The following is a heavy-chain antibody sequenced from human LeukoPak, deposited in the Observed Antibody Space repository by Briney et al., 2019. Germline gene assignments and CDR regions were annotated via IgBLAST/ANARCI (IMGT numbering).Heavy chain of an antibody. J-gene: IGHJ4*02. Sequence: NPGGSLRLXCAASGFTFSSYGVHWVRQAPGKGLEWVAFIRYDGSNKYYADSVKGRFTISRDNSKNTLYLQMNSLRAEDTAVYYGHSSGYYGFDYWGQGTLVTVSS. CDR2: IRYDGSNK. CDR3: HSSGYYGFDY. D-gene: IGHD3-22*01. CDR1: GFTFSSYG. V-gene: IGHV3-30*02.